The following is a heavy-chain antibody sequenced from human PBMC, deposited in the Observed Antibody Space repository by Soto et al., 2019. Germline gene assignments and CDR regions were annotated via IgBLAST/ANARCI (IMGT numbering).Heavy chain of an antibody. CDR1: GGSITNYY. CDR2: TSDSGST. Sequence: QVQLQESGPGLVKPSETLSLMCTVSGGSITNYYWSWIRQSPAKGLEWIGYTSDSGSTKYNPSLKSRVTISVDTSKNQFSLKLTSVTAADTAVYYCARERVGHSAMDVWGQGTTVTVSS. V-gene: IGHV4-59*01. CDR3: ARERVGHSAMDV. J-gene: IGHJ6*02. D-gene: IGHD1-26*01.